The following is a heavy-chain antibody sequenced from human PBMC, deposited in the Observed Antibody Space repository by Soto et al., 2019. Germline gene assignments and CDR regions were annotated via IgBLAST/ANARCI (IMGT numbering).Heavy chain of an antibody. CDR1: GFTFKGYT. CDR2: ISSRSDYI. J-gene: IGHJ6*02. Sequence: GGSLRLSCRASGFTFKGYTMNWVRQAPGKGLERVSSISSRSDYIHYADSVKGRFTISRDNAENSLFLELTSLRVDDTAVYYCARVNGGDYYGMDVWDQGTTVTVSS. CDR3: ARVNGGDYYGMDV. V-gene: IGHV3-21*04.